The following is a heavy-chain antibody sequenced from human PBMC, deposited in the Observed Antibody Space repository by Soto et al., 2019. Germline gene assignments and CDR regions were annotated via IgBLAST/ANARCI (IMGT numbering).Heavy chain of an antibody. CDR3: ARGWIPSIADAFDI. CDR2: IYYSGST. Sequence: SETLSLTCTVSGGSISSGGYYWSWIRQHPGKGLEWIGYIYYSGSTYYNPSLKSRVTISVDTSKNQFSLKLSSVTAADTAVYYCARGWIPSIADAFDIWGQGTMVTVSS. CDR1: GGSISSGGYY. V-gene: IGHV4-31*03. J-gene: IGHJ3*02. D-gene: IGHD6-6*01.